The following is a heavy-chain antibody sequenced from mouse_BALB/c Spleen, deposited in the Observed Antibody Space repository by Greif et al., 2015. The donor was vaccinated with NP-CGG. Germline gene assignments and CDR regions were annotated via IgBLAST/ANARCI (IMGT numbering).Heavy chain of an antibody. J-gene: IGHJ2*01. CDR2: IWGGGST. D-gene: IGHD2-1*01. CDR3: ASYGN. CDR1: GFSLTSYG. V-gene: IGHV2-2*02. Sequence: QVQLKESGPGLVQPSQSLSITCTVFGFSLTSYGVRWVRQSPGKGLEWLGVIWGGGSTDYNAAFISRLSISKDNSKSXVFFKMISRQANDTAIYYCASYGNWGQGTTLTVSS.